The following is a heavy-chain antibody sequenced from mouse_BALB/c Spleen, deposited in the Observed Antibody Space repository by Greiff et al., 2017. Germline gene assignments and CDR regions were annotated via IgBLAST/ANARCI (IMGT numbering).Heavy chain of an antibody. D-gene: IGHD1-3*01. CDR1: GFTFSSYG. V-gene: IGHV5-6*02. J-gene: IGHJ4*01. Sequence: DVKLVESGGDLVKPGGSLKLSCAASGFTFSSYGMSWVRQTPDKRLEWVATISSGGSYTYYPDSVKGRFTISRDNAKNTLYLQMSSLKSEDTAMYYCARRGSSYYYAMDYWGQGTSVTVSS. CDR2: ISSGGSYT. CDR3: ARRGSSYYYAMDY.